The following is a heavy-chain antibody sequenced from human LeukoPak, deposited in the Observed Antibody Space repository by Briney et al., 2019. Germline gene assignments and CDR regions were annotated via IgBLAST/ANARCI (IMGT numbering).Heavy chain of an antibody. CDR1: GGSIAITNYY. CDR3: ARWSGSVTARNYYYYMDV. V-gene: IGHV4-39*07. Sequence: SETLSLTCTVSGGSIAITNYYWGWIRQPPGKGLEWVGNIYHDGSTYYNPSLKSRVTISIVTSKNQFSLKLTSVTAPDTAIYYCARWSGSVTARNYYYYMDVWGEGTTVTVSS. J-gene: IGHJ6*03. CDR2: IYHDGST. D-gene: IGHD6-6*01.